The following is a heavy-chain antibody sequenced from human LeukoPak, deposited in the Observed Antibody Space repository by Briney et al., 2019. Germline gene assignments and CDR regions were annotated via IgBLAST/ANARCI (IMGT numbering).Heavy chain of an antibody. V-gene: IGHV4-4*07. Sequence: PSETLSLTCTVSGGSISSYYWSWIRQPAGKGLEWIGRIYTSGSTNYNPSLKSRVTMSVDTSKNQFSLKLSSVTAADTAVYYCARDGSGCSGGSCYSALNWLDPWGQGTLVTVSS. D-gene: IGHD2-15*01. CDR1: GGSISSYY. CDR3: ARDGSGCSGGSCYSALNWLDP. CDR2: IYTSGST. J-gene: IGHJ5*02.